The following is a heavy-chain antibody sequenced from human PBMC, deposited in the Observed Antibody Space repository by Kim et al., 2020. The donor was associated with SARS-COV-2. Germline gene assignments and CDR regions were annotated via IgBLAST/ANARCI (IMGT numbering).Heavy chain of an antibody. Sequence: SVKVYCKASGGTFSSYAISWVRQAPGQGLEWMGGIIPIFGTANYAQKFQGRVTITADESTSTAYMELSSLRSEDTAVYYCAVKGASTPKTHYYYYYGMDVWGQGTTVTVSS. CDR1: GGTFSSYA. D-gene: IGHD3-16*01. J-gene: IGHJ6*02. V-gene: IGHV1-69*13. CDR2: IIPIFGTA. CDR3: AVKGASTPKTHYYYYYGMDV.